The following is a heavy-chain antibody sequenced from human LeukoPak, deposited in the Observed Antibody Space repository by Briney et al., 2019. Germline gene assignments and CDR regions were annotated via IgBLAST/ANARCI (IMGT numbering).Heavy chain of an antibody. D-gene: IGHD3-22*01. CDR3: ARGGYFDRAFDV. Sequence: GGSLRLSCAVSGFTFSNSWMNWVRQAPGKGLEWVADIKQDGSEKYYVDSEKGRFTISRDNAKNSLYLQMNSLRAEDTAVYYCARGGYFDRAFDVWGQGTTVTVSS. CDR1: GFTFSNSW. J-gene: IGHJ3*01. CDR2: IKQDGSEK. V-gene: IGHV3-7*03.